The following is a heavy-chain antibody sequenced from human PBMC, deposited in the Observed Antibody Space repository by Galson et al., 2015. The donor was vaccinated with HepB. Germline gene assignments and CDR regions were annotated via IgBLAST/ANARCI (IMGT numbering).Heavy chain of an antibody. CDR1: GFTLSGYW. V-gene: IGHV3-7*03. D-gene: IGHD1-14*01. J-gene: IGHJ4*02. CDR2: IKGGGNGK. Sequence: SLRLSCAASGFTLSGYWMSWVRQAPGKGLEWVSNIKGGGNGKFYVDSVKGRFTISRDNAKKTLYLQMNSLRGEDTAVYYCAIAGLGCCGQGTLVTVSS. CDR3: AIAGLGC.